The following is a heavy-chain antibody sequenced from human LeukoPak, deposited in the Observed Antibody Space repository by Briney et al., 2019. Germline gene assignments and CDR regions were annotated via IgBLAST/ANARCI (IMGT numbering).Heavy chain of an antibody. J-gene: IGHJ6*02. V-gene: IGHV1-69*13. CDR2: IIPIFGTA. D-gene: IGHD6-13*01. CDR1: GGTFSSYA. Sequence: ASVKVSCKASGGTFSSYAISWVRQAPGQGLEWMGGIIPIFGTANYAQKFQGRVTITADESTSTAYMELSSLRSEDTAVYYCARANPIAAAGDYYYGMDVWGRGTTVTVSS. CDR3: ARANPIAAAGDYYYGMDV.